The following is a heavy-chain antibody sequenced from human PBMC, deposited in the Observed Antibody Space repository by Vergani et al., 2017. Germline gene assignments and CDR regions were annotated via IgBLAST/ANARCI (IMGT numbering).Heavy chain of an antibody. D-gene: IGHD2-2*03. CDR2: IYYSGST. V-gene: IGHV4-61*10. J-gene: IGHJ5*02. CDR3: AGYCSSTSCHSNWFDP. Sequence: QVQLQESGPGLVKPSETLSLTCTVSGGSVSSGSYYWSWIRQPAGKGLEWIGYIYYSGSTNYNPSLKSRVTISVDTSKNQFSLKLSSVTAADTAVYYCAGYCSSTSCHSNWFDPWGQGTLVTVSS. CDR1: GGSVSSGSYY.